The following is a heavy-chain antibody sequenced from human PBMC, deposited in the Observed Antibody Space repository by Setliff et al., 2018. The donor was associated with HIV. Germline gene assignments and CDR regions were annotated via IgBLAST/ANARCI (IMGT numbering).Heavy chain of an antibody. D-gene: IGHD1-7*01. CDR2: IKSKTDGGTT. Sequence: GGSLRLSCAASGFTFSNAWMSWVRQAPGKGLEWVGRIKSKTDGGTTDYAAPVKGRFTISRDDSKNTLYLQMNSLKTEGTAVYYCARGRNRNYVVYGMDVWGQGTTVTVSS. CDR1: GFTFSNAW. V-gene: IGHV3-15*01. J-gene: IGHJ6*02. CDR3: ARGRNRNYVVYGMDV.